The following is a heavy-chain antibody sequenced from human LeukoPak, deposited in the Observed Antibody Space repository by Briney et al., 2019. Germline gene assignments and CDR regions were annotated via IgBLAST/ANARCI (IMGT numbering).Heavy chain of an antibody. J-gene: IGHJ4*02. V-gene: IGHV3-30*04. CDR3: ARDYLAATPYYFDY. D-gene: IGHD2-15*01. CDR1: GFTFSSYA. Sequence: PGRSLRLSCAASGFTFSSYAMHWVRQAPGKGLEWVALISYDGSNKYYADSVKGRFTISRDNSKNTLYLQMNSLRAEDTAVYYCARDYLAATPYYFDYWGQGTLVTVSS. CDR2: ISYDGSNK.